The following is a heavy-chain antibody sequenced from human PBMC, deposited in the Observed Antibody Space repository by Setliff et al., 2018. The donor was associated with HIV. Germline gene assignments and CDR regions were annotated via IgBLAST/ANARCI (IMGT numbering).Heavy chain of an antibody. CDR2: ISAYNGNT. D-gene: IGHD3-22*01. Sequence: RASVKVSCKASGYTFTSYDINWVRQAPGQGLEWMGWISAYNGNTNYAQKLQGRVTMTRNTSISTAYMELSSLRSEDTAVYYCARGAWDSSGYYYWFDPWGQGTLVTVSS. V-gene: IGHV1-8*01. J-gene: IGHJ5*02. CDR1: GYTFTSYD. CDR3: ARGAWDSSGYYYWFDP.